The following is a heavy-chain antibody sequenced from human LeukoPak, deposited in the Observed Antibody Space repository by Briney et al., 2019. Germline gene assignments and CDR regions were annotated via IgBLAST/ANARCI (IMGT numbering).Heavy chain of an antibody. CDR2: INHSGST. CDR3: ARLNGGS. D-gene: IGHD3-16*01. CDR1: GGSFSVYY. Sequence: SETLSLTCAVHGGSFSVYYWSWIRQPPGKGLEWIGEINHSGSTNFNPSLKSRVTISVDTSKNQFSLKLSSVTAADTAVYYCARLNGGSWGQGTLVTVSS. V-gene: IGHV4-34*01. J-gene: IGHJ4*02.